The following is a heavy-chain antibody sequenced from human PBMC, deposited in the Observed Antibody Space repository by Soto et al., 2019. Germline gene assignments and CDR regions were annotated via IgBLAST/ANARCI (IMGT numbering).Heavy chain of an antibody. CDR1: GYTFTTFW. J-gene: IGHJ5*02. D-gene: IGHD2-2*01. V-gene: IGHV5-10-1*01. Sequence: GDSLKISCTGFGYTFTTFWISWVRQMPGKGLEWMGRIDPGDTYATYSPAFQGHVTISADKATSTAYLQWSSLKASDTAMYFCARIYCTTTTCDSWFDPWGQGTLVTGSS. CDR2: IDPGDTYA. CDR3: ARIYCTTTTCDSWFDP.